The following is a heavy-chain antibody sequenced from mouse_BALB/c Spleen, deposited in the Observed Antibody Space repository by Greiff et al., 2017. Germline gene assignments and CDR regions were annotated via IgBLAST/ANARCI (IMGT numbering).Heavy chain of an antibody. D-gene: IGHD1-1*01. CDR3: ARDDGNSAMDY. V-gene: IGHV5-9-4*01. J-gene: IGHJ4*01. CDR2: ISSGGSYT. CDR1: GFTFSSYA. Sequence: EVQVVESGGGLVKPGGSLKLSCAASGFTFSSYAMSWVRQSPEKRLEWVAEISSGGSYTYYPDTVTGRFAISRDNAKNTLYLEMSSLRSEDTAMYYCARDDGNSAMDYWGQGTSVTVSS.